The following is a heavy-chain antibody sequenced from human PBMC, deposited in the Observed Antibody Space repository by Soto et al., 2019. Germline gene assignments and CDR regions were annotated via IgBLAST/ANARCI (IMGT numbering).Heavy chain of an antibody. Sequence: EVKLLESGGGLVQPGGSLRLSCGVSGFTVTSNGVSWVRQAPGKGLEWVSAISPTGQGLWYADSVKGRFTISRDISRNTVFLQMDSLRAEYTAVYYYAKDRQYPRDYFHYWGQGTLGTVSS. CDR2: ISPTGQGL. V-gene: IGHV3-23*01. D-gene: IGHD4-4*01. CDR1: GFTVTSNG. CDR3: AKDRQYPRDYFHY. J-gene: IGHJ4*02.